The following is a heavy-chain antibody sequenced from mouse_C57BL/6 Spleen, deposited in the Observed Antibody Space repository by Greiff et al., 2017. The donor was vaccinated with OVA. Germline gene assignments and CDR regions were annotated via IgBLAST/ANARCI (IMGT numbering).Heavy chain of an antibody. J-gene: IGHJ2*01. Sequence: QVQLKESGAELVMPGASVKLSCKASGYTFTSYWMHWVKQRPGQGLEWIGEIDPSDSYTNYNQKFKGKSTLTVDKSSSTAYMQLSSLTSEDSAVYYCARRGDSNYDYFDYWGQGTTLTVSS. CDR1: GYTFTSYW. CDR2: IDPSDSYT. V-gene: IGHV1-69*01. CDR3: ARRGDSNYDYFDY. D-gene: IGHD2-5*01.